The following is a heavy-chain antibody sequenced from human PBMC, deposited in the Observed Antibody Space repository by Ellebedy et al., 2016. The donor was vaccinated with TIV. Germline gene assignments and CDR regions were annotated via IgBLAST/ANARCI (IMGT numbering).Heavy chain of an antibody. Sequence: GGSLRLSCAASGFTFSNAWMNWVRQAPGKGLEWVGRIKSKTDGGAADYAAPVKGRFTISRDDSKNTLYLQMNSLKTEDTAVYFCTTAYRYNYDSVWGQGTLATVSS. CDR1: GFTFSNAW. CDR2: IKSKTDGGAA. D-gene: IGHD5-18*01. J-gene: IGHJ4*02. V-gene: IGHV3-15*01. CDR3: TTAYRYNYDSV.